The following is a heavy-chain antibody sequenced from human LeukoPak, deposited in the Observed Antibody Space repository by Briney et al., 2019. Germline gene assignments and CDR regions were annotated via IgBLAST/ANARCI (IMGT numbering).Heavy chain of an antibody. CDR2: ISYDGSNK. Sequence: GGSLRLSCAASGFTFSSYGMHWVRQAPGKGLEWVAVISYDGSNKYYADSVKGRFTISRDNSKNTLYLQMNSLRAEDTAVYYCAKGFEYYYDSSDAFDIWGQGTMVTVSS. V-gene: IGHV3-30*18. J-gene: IGHJ3*02. CDR1: GFTFSSYG. CDR3: AKGFEYYYDSSDAFDI. D-gene: IGHD3-22*01.